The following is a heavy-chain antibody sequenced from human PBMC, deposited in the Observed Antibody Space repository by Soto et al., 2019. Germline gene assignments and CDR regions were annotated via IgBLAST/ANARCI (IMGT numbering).Heavy chain of an antibody. J-gene: IGHJ6*02. CDR1: GFTFSSYS. V-gene: IGHV3-21*01. CDR2: ISSSSSYI. CDR3: ARVSGSYLGYYGMDV. Sequence: GGSLRLSCAASGFTFSSYSMNWVRQAPGKGLEWVSSISSSSSYIYYADSVKGRFTISRDNAKNSLYLQMNSLRAEDTAVYYCARVSGSYLGYYGMDVWGQGTTVTVSS. D-gene: IGHD1-26*01.